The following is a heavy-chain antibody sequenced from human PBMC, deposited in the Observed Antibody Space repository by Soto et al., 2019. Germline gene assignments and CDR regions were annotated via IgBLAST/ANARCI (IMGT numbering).Heavy chain of an antibody. CDR3: ARGATGKLYYYYGMDV. CDR1: GFSFSSHC. J-gene: IGHJ6*02. D-gene: IGHD1-26*01. V-gene: IGHV3-74*01. CDR2: INSDGSST. Sequence: GSLRLSCAASGFSFSSHCMHWVRQAPGKGLVWVSRINSDGSSTSYADSVKGRFTISRDNAKNTLYLQMNSLRAEDTAVYYCARGATGKLYYYYGMDVWGQGTTVTVSS.